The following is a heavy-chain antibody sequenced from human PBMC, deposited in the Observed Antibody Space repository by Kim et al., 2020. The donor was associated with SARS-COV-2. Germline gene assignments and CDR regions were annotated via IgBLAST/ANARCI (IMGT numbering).Heavy chain of an antibody. J-gene: IGHJ6*02. CDR2: MNPNSGNT. V-gene: IGHV1-8*01. CDR1: GYTFTSYD. Sequence: ASVKVSCKASGYTFTSYDINWVRQATGQGLEWMGWMNPNSGNTGYAQKFQGRVTMTRNTSISTAYMELSSLRSEDTAVYYCARGLAAAGTFGPYYYYGMDVWGQGTTVNVSS. D-gene: IGHD6-13*01. CDR3: ARGLAAAGTFGPYYYYGMDV.